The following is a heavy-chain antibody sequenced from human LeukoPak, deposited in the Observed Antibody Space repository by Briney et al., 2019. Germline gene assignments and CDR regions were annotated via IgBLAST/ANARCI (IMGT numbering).Heavy chain of an antibody. CDR2: TRNKGHNYTT. J-gene: IGHJ4*02. CDR1: GFTFSDHF. Sequence: GGSLRLSCAASGFTFSDHFLDWVRQALGKGLEWVGRTRNKGHNYTTDYAASVKGRFTISRNGSKKLMYLQMNSLKTDDTAVYYCVRDQGRPGDYWGQGTLVTVSS. D-gene: IGHD2-2*01. CDR3: VRDQGRPGDY. V-gene: IGHV3-72*01.